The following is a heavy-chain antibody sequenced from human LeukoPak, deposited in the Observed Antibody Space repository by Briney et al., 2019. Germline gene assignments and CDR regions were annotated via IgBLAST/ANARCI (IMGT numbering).Heavy chain of an antibody. V-gene: IGHV3-30*18. D-gene: IGHD4-17*01. Sequence: GGSLRLSCAASGFTFSSYGMHWVRQAPGKGLEWVAVISYDGSNKYYADSVKGRLTISRDNSKNTLYLQMNSLRAEDTAVYYCAKGHRYGDSPDYWGQGTLVTVSS. CDR3: AKGHRYGDSPDY. CDR2: ISYDGSNK. J-gene: IGHJ4*02. CDR1: GFTFSSYG.